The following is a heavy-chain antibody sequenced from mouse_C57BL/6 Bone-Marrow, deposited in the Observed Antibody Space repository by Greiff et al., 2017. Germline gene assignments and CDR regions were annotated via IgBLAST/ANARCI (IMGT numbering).Heavy chain of an antibody. CDR1: GYSFTSYY. V-gene: IGHV1-66*01. J-gene: IGHJ4*01. Sequence: QVHVKQSGPELVKPGASVKISCKASGYSFTSYYIHWVKQRPGQGLEWIGCIYPGSGNTKYNEKFKGKATLTADTSSSTAYMQLRSLTSEDSAVYYCSRLRRYAMDYWGQGTSVTVSS. CDR2: IYPGSGNT. CDR3: SRLRRYAMDY.